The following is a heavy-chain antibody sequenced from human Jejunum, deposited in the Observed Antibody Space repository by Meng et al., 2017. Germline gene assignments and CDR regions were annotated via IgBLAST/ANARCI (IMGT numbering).Heavy chain of an antibody. V-gene: IGHV4-4*02. J-gene: IGHJ2*01. CDR1: GGSIESNNW. D-gene: IGHD3-10*02. Sequence: QWQLQESGPGPVKPSETLSLTCAVSGGSIESNNWWTWIRQPPGQGLEWIGEVYHSGSTHYNPSLQSRVTISIDNSKNRFSLSLNSVTAADTAIYYCARADYVRYFDLWGRGTLVTVSS. CDR3: ARADYVRYFDL. CDR2: VYHSGST.